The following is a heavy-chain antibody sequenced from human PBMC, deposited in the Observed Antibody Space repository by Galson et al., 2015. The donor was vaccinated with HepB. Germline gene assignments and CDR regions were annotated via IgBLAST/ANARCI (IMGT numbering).Heavy chain of an antibody. Sequence: SVKVSCKASGYTFTSYGISWVRQAPGQGLEWMGWISAYNGNTNYAQKLQGRVTMTTDTSTSTAYMELRSLRSDDTAVDYCARGLGGYYDSGPVDDWGQGTLVTVSS. J-gene: IGHJ4*02. CDR1: GYTFTSYG. CDR3: ARGLGGYYDSGPVDD. D-gene: IGHD3-22*01. V-gene: IGHV1-18*01. CDR2: ISAYNGNT.